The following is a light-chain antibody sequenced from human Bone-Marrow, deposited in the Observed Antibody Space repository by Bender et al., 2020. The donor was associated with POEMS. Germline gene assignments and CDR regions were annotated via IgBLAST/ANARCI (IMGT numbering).Light chain of an antibody. CDR2: EVT. CDR3: CSYADNSVWV. J-gene: IGLJ3*02. Sequence: QSALTQPPSASGSPGQSVTFSCTGTSSDVGTYNLVSWYQQHPGKAPKLLIYEVTKRPSGVPDRFSGSKSGNTASLTISGLQAEDEADFYCCSYADNSVWVFGGGTKLTVL. CDR1: SSDVGTYNL. V-gene: IGLV2-8*01.